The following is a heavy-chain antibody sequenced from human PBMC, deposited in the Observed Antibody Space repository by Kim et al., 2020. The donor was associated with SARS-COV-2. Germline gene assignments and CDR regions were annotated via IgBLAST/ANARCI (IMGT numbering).Heavy chain of an antibody. J-gene: IGHJ4*02. CDR3: ARECGENTIAAREDCGY. Sequence: SETLSLTCTVSGGSISSGGYYWSWIRQHPGKGLEWIGYIYYSGSTYYNPSLKSRVTISVDTSKNQFSLKLSSVTAADTAVYYCARECGENTIAAREDCGYWGQGTLVTVSS. V-gene: IGHV4-31*03. CDR2: IYYSGST. D-gene: IGHD6-6*01. CDR1: GGSISSGGYY.